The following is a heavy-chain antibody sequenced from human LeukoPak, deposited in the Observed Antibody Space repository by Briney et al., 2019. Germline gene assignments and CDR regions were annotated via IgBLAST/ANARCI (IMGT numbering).Heavy chain of an antibody. CDR3: ARPPLYSYGCFDY. V-gene: IGHV3-7*01. J-gene: IGHJ4*02. CDR1: GFTFSTYW. D-gene: IGHD5-18*01. CDR2: IKQDGSEK. Sequence: GGSLRLSCAASGFTFSTYWMTWVRQAPGKGLEWVANIKQDGSEKYYVDSVKGRFTIPRDNAKNSLYLQMNSLRAEDTAVYYCARPPLYSYGCFDYWGQGTLVTVSS.